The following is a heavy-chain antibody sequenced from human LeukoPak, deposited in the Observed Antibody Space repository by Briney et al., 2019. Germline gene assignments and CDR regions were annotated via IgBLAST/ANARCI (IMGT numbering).Heavy chain of an antibody. V-gene: IGHV3-23*01. J-gene: IGHJ4*02. CDR3: AKDRPNYHESNGDYYRRNGDY. Sequence: EGSLRLSCAASGFTFSSYAMSWVRQAPGKGLEWVSAISGSGGSTYYTDPVKGRFTISRDNSKNTLYLQMNSLRAEDTAVYYCAKDRPNYHESNGDYYRRNGDYWGQGTLVTVSS. CDR2: ISGSGGST. CDR1: GFTFSSYA. D-gene: IGHD3-22*01.